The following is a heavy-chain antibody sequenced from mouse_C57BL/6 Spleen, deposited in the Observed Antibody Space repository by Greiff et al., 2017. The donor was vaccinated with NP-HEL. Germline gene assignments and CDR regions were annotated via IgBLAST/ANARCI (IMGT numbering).Heavy chain of an antibody. CDR2: IYPGDGDT. Sequence: QVHVKQSGAELVKPGASVKISCKASGYAFSSYWMNWVKQRPGKGLEWIGQIYPGDGDTNYNGKFKGKATLTADKSSSTAYMQLSSLTSEDSAVYFCARWANWDGDYAMDYWGQGTSVTVSS. V-gene: IGHV1-80*01. J-gene: IGHJ4*01. CDR3: ARWANWDGDYAMDY. CDR1: GYAFSSYW. D-gene: IGHD4-1*01.